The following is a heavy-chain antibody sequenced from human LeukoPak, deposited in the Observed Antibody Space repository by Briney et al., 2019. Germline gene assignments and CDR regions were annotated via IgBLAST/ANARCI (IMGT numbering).Heavy chain of an antibody. V-gene: IGHV4-4*07. CDR2: TYTSGST. J-gene: IGHJ6*03. Sequence: SETLSLTCTVSGGSISSYYWSWIRQPAGKGLEWIGRTYTSGSTNYNPSLKSRVTMSVDTSKNQFSLKPSSVTAADTAVYYCARAHNYYYYYYMDVWGKGTTVTISS. CDR3: ARAHNYYYYYYMDV. CDR1: GGSISSYY.